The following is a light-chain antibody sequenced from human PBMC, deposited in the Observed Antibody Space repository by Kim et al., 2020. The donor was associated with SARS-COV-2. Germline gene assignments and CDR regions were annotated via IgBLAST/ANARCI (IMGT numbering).Light chain of an antibody. CDR2: GAN. J-gene: IGKJ4*01. Sequence: SPGQRATLACRASQSVGNNYLAWYQHKPRQAPRLLIFGANGRAPGIPDRFSGRGSGTDFTLTISGLEPEDFAVYYCQQYGGSTLTFGGGTKVDIK. V-gene: IGKV3-20*01. CDR1: QSVGNNY. CDR3: QQYGGSTLT.